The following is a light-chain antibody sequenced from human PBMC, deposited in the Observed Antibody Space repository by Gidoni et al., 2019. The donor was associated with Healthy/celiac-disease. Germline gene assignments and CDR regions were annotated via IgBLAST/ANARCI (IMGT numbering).Light chain of an antibody. CDR1: SSDVGSYNL. Sequence: QSALTQPAPVSGSPGQSITISGTGTSSDVGSYNLVSWYQQHPGKAPKLMIYEGSKRPSGVSNRFSGSKSGNTASLTISGLQAEDEADYYCCSYAGSSTFVFGTGTKVTVL. V-gene: IGLV2-23*01. J-gene: IGLJ1*01. CDR2: EGS. CDR3: CSYAGSSTFV.